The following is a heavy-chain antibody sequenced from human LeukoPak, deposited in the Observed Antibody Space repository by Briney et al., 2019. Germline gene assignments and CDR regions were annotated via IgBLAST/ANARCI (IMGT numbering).Heavy chain of an antibody. CDR3: ARIPRGYSYGYFDY. J-gene: IGHJ4*02. D-gene: IGHD5-18*01. V-gene: IGHV1-69*06. CDR1: GGTFSSYA. Sequence: EASVKVSCKASGGTFSSYAISWVRQAPGQGLEWMGGIIPIFGTANYAQRFQGRVTITADKSTSTAYMELSSLRSEDTAVYYCARIPRGYSYGYFDYWGQGTLVTVSS. CDR2: IIPIFGTA.